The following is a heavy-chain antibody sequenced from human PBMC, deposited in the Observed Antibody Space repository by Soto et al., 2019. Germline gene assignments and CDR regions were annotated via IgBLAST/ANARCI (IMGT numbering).Heavy chain of an antibody. D-gene: IGHD4-17*01. V-gene: IGHV3-23*01. Sequence: GGSLRLSCAASGFTFSSYAMSWVRQAPGKGLEWVSAISGSGGSTYYADSVKGRFTISRDNSKNTLYLQMNSLRAEDTAVYYCAKDLLKSGYGEWFYYWGQGTLVTVSS. CDR1: GFTFSSYA. CDR3: AKDLLKSGYGEWFYY. J-gene: IGHJ4*02. CDR2: ISGSGGST.